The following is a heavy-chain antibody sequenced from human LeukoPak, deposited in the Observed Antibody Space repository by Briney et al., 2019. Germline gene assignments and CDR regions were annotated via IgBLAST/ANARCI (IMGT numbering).Heavy chain of an antibody. V-gene: IGHV3-15*01. CDR1: GFTVSNAW. Sequence: GGSLRLSCAASGFTVSNAWMSWVRQTPGKGLEWVGRIRSETDGGTTDYAAPVKGRFSISRDDSKNTLFLQMNGLRAEDTAFYYCAKDHDSSPDYFDYWGQGTLVTVSS. J-gene: IGHJ4*02. D-gene: IGHD6-6*01. CDR3: AKDHDSSPDYFDY. CDR2: IRSETDGGTT.